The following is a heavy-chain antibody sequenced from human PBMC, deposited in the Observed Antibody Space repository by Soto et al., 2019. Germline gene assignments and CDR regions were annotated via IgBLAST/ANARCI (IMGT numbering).Heavy chain of an antibody. J-gene: IGHJ4*02. Sequence: ASVKVSCKASGYTFTSYSISWVRQAPGQGLEWMGWISAYNGNTNYAQKLQGRVTMTTDTSTSTAYMELRSLRSDDTAVYYCARDPEYIAVAGMETDYWGQGTLVTVSS. D-gene: IGHD6-19*01. CDR2: ISAYNGNT. CDR1: GYTFTSYS. CDR3: ARDPEYIAVAGMETDY. V-gene: IGHV1-18*01.